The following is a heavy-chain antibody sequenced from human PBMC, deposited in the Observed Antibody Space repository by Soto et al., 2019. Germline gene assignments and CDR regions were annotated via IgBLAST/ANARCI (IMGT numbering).Heavy chain of an antibody. V-gene: IGHV4-30-4*01. J-gene: IGHJ4*02. CDR1: GGSINSGDYY. D-gene: IGHD4-17*01. CDR2: IYYSGST. Sequence: QVQLQESRPGLVKPSQTLSLTCTVSGGSINSGDYYWSWIRQPPGKGLEGIGYIYYSGSTYYNPPLRSRVTISIDTSKNHFFLNLSSVTAADTAVYYCARIGLTTALLWGQGPLVTVSS. CDR3: ARIGLTTALL.